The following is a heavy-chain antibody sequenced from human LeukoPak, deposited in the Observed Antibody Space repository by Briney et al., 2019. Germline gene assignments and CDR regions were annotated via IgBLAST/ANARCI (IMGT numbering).Heavy chain of an antibody. V-gene: IGHV3-48*03. CDR1: GFTFNEYE. CDR2: ISRSGNTR. J-gene: IGHJ5*02. Sequence: GGSLRLSCVAPGFTFNEYEMNWVRQAPGKGLEWLSYISRSGNTRYYGNSVKGRFTVSRDNAKNSLSLQMNSLRAEDTAVYYCARDKLDGYSNLWGQGTLVTVAS. D-gene: IGHD5-24*01. CDR3: ARDKLDGYSNL.